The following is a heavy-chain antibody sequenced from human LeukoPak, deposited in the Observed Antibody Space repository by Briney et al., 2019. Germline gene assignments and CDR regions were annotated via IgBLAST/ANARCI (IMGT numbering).Heavy chain of an antibody. CDR1: GFSFSTSW. CDR3: ARRDGYSIFQH. Sequence: GGSLRLSCVASGFSFSTSWMSWVRQAPGRGLEWVAYINQDGSEIYYVDSVKGRFTISRDNAKNSLYLQMNSLRAEDSAMYYCARRDGYSIFQHWGQGTLVTVSS. J-gene: IGHJ1*01. V-gene: IGHV3-7*03. CDR2: INQDGSEI. D-gene: IGHD5-24*01.